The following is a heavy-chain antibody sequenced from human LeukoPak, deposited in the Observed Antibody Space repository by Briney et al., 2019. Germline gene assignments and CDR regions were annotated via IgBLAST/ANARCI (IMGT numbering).Heavy chain of an antibody. CDR2: ISRSGDYM. V-gene: IGHV3-21*01. Sequence: PGGSLRLSCVDSGFTYSTYRLNWVRQAPGKGLEWVSSISRSGDYMYYANSVKGRFTISRDNAKNSLYLQMNSLRAEDTAVYYCARADCGGDCPPYYYYMDVWGKGTTVTVAS. CDR1: GFTYSTYR. CDR3: ARADCGGDCPPYYYYMDV. J-gene: IGHJ6*03. D-gene: IGHD2-21*01.